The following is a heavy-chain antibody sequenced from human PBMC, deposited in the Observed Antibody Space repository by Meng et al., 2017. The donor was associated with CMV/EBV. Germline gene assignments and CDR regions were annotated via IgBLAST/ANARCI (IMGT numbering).Heavy chain of an antibody. CDR1: GFTFSSYA. V-gene: IGHV3-30*04. Sequence: GESLKISCAASGFTFSSYAMHWVRQAPGKGLEWVAVISYDASNKYYADSVKGRFTISRDNSKNTLYLQMNSLRAEDTAVYYCASKAAGGSIYYYYGMDVWDQGATVTVS. CDR2: ISYDASNK. CDR3: ASKAAGGSIYYYYGMDV. J-gene: IGHJ6*02. D-gene: IGHD6-13*01.